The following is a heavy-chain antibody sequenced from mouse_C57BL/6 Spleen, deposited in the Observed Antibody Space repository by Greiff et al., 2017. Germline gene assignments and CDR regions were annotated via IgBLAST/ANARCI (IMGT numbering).Heavy chain of an antibody. Sequence: VQLQQSGTVLARPGASVKMSCKTSGYTFTSYWMHWVKQRPGQGLEWIGAIYPGNSDTSYNQKFKGKANLTAVTAANTAYMELSSLTNEDSAVYYCTEIGNYLDYWGQGTTPTVSS. D-gene: IGHD2-14*01. CDR2: IYPGNSDT. CDR3: TEIGNYLDY. CDR1: GYTFTSYW. J-gene: IGHJ2*01. V-gene: IGHV1-5*01.